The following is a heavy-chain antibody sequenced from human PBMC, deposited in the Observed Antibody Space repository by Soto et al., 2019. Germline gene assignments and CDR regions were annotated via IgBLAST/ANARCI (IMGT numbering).Heavy chain of an antibody. CDR3: TTLRYCTNGVCSEYYYYYYGMDV. CDR2: IKSKTDGGTT. V-gene: IGHV3-15*07. D-gene: IGHD2-8*01. Sequence: GGSLRLSCAASGFTFSNAWMNWVRQAPGKGLEWVGRIKSKTDGGTTDYAAPVKGRFTISRDDSKNTLYLQMNSLKTEDTAVYYCTTLRYCTNGVCSEYYYYYYGMDVWGQGTTVTVSS. J-gene: IGHJ6*02. CDR1: GFTFSNAW.